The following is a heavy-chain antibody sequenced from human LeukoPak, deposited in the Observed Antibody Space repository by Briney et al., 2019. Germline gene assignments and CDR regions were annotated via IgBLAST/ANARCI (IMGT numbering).Heavy chain of an antibody. CDR1: GGSISSGSYY. J-gene: IGHJ4*02. CDR3: AGGYSNYQNYFDY. CDR2: IYYSGST. D-gene: IGHD4-11*01. Sequence: SETLSLTCTVSGGSISSGSYYWSWIRQPAGKGLEWIGYIYYSGSTNYNPSLKSRVTISVDTSKNQFSLKLSSVTAADTAVYYCAGGYSNYQNYFDYWGQGTLVTVSS. V-gene: IGHV4-61*10.